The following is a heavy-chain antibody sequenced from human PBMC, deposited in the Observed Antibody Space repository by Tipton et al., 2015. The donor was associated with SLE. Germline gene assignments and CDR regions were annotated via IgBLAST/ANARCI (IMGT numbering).Heavy chain of an antibody. J-gene: IGHJ4*02. V-gene: IGHV4-59*01. D-gene: IGHD6-19*01. CDR2: IYYSGST. CDR3: ARRVRGGWYDY. CDR1: GGSISSYY. Sequence: GLVKPSETLSLTCTVSGGSISSYYWSWIRQPPGKGLEWIGYIYYSGSTNYNPSLKSRVTISVDTSKNQFSLKLCSVTAADTAVYYCARRVRGGWYDYWGQGTLVTVSS.